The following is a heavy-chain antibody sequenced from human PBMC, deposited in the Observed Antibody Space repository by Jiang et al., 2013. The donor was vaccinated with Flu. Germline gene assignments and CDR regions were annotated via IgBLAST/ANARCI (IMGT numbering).Heavy chain of an antibody. CDR1: GFTFSSYA. CDR3: ARDPLTVTPSKSYFDY. J-gene: IGHJ4*02. D-gene: IGHD4-11*01. V-gene: IGHV3-30-3*01. Sequence: VQLLESGGGVVQPGRSLRLSCAASGFTFSSYAMHWVRQAPGKGLEWVAVISYDGSNKYYADSVKGRFTISRDNSKNTLYLQMNSLRAEDTAVYYCARDPLTVTPSKSYFDYVGPGNPGHRLL. CDR2: ISYDGSNK.